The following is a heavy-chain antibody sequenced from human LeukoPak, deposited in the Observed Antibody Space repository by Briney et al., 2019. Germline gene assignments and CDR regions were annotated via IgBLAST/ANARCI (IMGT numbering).Heavy chain of an antibody. CDR1: GFTFSNSA. CDR2: IDYDSSHI. D-gene: IGHD3-9*01. CDR3: ARDPLRYLRVGHYDY. Sequence: GGSLRLSCAASGFTFSNSAMNWVRQVPGKELEWVSSIDYDSSHIYYAASVRGRFTISRDNARNSVYLQMNSLRVEDTAVYYCARDPLRYLRVGHYDYWGQGTLVAVPS. J-gene: IGHJ4*02. V-gene: IGHV3-21*01.